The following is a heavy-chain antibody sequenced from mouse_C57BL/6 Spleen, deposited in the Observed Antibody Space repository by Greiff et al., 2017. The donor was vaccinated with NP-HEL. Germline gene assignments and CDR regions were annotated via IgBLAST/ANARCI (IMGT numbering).Heavy chain of an antibody. CDR3: ARDSRAFDY. V-gene: IGHV5-4*01. CDR2: ISDGGSYT. CDR1: GFTFSSYA. J-gene: IGHJ2*01. D-gene: IGHD3-3*01. Sequence: EVQLKESGGGLVKPGGSLKLSCAASGFTFSSYAMSWVRQTPEKRLEWVATISDGGSYTYYPDNVKGRFTISRDNAKNNLYLQMSHLKSEDTAMYYCARDSRAFDYWGQGTTLTVSS.